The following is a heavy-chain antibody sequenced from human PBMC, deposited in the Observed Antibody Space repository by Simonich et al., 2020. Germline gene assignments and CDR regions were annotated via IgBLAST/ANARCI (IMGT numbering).Heavy chain of an antibody. J-gene: IGHJ6*03. CDR3: ARDRAARYYYYYYMDV. CDR1: GYTFTGYY. CDR2: SNPNSGGT. D-gene: IGHD6-6*01. Sequence: QVQLVQSGAEVKKPGASVKVSCKASGYTFTGYYMHWVGQAPGQGLEGMGWSNPNSGGTNNAQKFQGRGTMTRDTSISTAYMELSRLRSDDTAVYYCARDRAARYYYYYYMDVWGKGTTVTVSS. V-gene: IGHV1-2*02.